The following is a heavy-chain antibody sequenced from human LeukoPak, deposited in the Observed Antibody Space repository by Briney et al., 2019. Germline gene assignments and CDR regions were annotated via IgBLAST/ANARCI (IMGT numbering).Heavy chain of an antibody. CDR1: GFTSSFYW. V-gene: IGHV3-7*01. CDR3: AISYGSGRSHY. CDR2: IKEDGIEK. Sequence: PGGSLRLSCADSGFTSSFYWMSWVRQAPGKGLEWLANIKEDGIEKHYLNSVKGRFTLSRDSAKNSLYLQMSSLRVEDTAVYYCAISYGSGRSHYWGPGTLVAVSS. D-gene: IGHD3-10*01. J-gene: IGHJ4*02.